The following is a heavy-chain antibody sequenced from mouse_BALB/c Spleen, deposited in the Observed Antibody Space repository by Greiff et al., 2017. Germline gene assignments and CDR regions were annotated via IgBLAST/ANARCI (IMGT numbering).Heavy chain of an antibody. CDR2: INPSTGYT. D-gene: IGHD2-1*01. CDR3: ARRGYYGKGYFDY. J-gene: IGHJ2*01. Sequence: VQRVESGAELAKPGASVNMSCKASGYTFTSYWMHWVKQRPGQGLEWIGYINPSTGYTEYNQKFKDKATLTADKSSSTAYMQLSSLTSEDSAVYYCARRGYYGKGYFDYWGQGTTLTVSS. V-gene: IGHV1-7*01. CDR1: GYTFTSYW.